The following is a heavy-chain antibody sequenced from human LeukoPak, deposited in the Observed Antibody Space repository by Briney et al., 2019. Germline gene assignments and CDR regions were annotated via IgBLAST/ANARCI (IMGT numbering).Heavy chain of an antibody. V-gene: IGHV1-2*02. J-gene: IGHJ5*02. CDR2: INPNSGGT. Sequence: ASVKVSCKASGYTFTGYYMHWVRQAPGQGLEWMGWINPNSGGTNYAQKFQGRVTMTRDTSISTAYMELSRLRSDDTAVYYCARTSIFGVVRFDPWGQGTLVTVSS. CDR1: GYTFTGYY. D-gene: IGHD3-3*02. CDR3: ARTSIFGVVRFDP.